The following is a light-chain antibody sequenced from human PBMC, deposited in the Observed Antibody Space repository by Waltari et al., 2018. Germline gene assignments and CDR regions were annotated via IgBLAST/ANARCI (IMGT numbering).Light chain of an antibody. J-gene: IGLJ2*01. CDR2: YDR. CDR3: QVWDSGSDHVV. V-gene: IGLV3-21*04. Sequence: SYVLTQPPSVSVAPGMTARITCGGNNIGIKSVHWYQQKPGQAPVPVITYDRVRPSGIPERCSGSNAGNTATLTISRVEAGDEADYFCQVWDSGSDHVVFGGGTRLTVL. CDR1: NIGIKS.